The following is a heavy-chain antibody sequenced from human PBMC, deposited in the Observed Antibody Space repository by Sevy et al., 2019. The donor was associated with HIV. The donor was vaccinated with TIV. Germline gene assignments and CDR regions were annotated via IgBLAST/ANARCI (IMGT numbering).Heavy chain of an antibody. Sequence: GGSLRLSCAASGFTFSSHSMNWVRQAPGKGLEWVSSISSSSSYIYYADSVKGRFTISRDNAKNSLYLQMNSLRAEDTAVYYCASFKGTVTGFDYWGQGTLVTVSS. V-gene: IGHV3-21*01. D-gene: IGHD4-17*01. J-gene: IGHJ4*02. CDR1: GFTFSSHS. CDR3: ASFKGTVTGFDY. CDR2: ISSSSSYI.